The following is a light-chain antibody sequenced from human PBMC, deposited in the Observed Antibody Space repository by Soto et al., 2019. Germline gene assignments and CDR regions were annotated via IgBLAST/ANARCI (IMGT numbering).Light chain of an antibody. Sequence: DIVLTQSPATLSLSPGERATLSCRASQGVSSYFAWYQQKPGQAPRLLIYDTSNRATGIPARFSGSGSGTDFTLTITSLEHEDFAVYCWQQSSNSLTFGGGTKVEIK. CDR2: DTS. CDR1: QGVSSY. J-gene: IGKJ4*01. V-gene: IGKV3-11*01. CDR3: QQSSNSLT.